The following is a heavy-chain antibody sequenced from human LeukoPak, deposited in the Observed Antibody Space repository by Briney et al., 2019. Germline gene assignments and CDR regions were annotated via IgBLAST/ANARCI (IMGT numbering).Heavy chain of an antibody. V-gene: IGHV4-59*01. CDR1: GGSISSYY. D-gene: IGHD4-23*01. CDR3: ARDTGYGGNSGADYYYYMDV. J-gene: IGHJ6*03. Sequence: SETLSLTCTVSGGSISSYYWSWIRQPPGKGLEWIGYIYYSGSTNYNPSLKSRVTISVDTSKNQFSLKLSSVTAADTAVYYCARDTGYGGNSGADYYYYMDVWGKGTTVTVSS. CDR2: IYYSGST.